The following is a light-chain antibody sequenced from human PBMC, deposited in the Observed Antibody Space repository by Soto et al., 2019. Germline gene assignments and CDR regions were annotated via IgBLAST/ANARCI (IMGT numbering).Light chain of an antibody. V-gene: IGKV1-5*01. Sequence: DIQMTQSPSTLSASVGDRVTITCRASQSIKSWLAWYQQKPGKAPQFLIQAASNLQSGVPSRFSGSGSGTEFILSINSLQPEDIATYYCLQVSSFPRTFGQGTKVDIK. CDR1: QSIKSW. CDR2: AAS. CDR3: LQVSSFPRT. J-gene: IGKJ1*01.